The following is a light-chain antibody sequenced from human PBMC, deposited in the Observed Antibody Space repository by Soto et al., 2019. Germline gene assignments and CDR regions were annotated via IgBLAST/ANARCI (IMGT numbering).Light chain of an antibody. CDR1: SSDIGSYDF. CDR2: DVF. Sequence: QSALTQPHSVSGSPGQSVTISCTGASSDIGSYDFVSWYQQHPGKAPELLIFDVFKRPSGVPIRFSGSKSGNTASLTISGLQAEDEGDYYCCSYAGRFTYVFGGGTKLTVL. V-gene: IGLV2-11*01. CDR3: CSYAGRFTYV. J-gene: IGLJ1*01.